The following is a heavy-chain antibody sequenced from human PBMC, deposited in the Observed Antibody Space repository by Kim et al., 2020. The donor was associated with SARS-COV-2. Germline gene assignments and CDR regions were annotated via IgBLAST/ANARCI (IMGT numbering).Heavy chain of an antibody. V-gene: IGHV3-11*06. D-gene: IGHD6-13*01. CDR1: GFTFSDNYY. J-gene: IGHJ4*02. Sequence: GGSLRLSCAVSGFTFSDNYYMNWIRQAPGKGLEWVSYISTSGTYTKYADSVKGRFTISRDNTKNSLYLQMNSLRAEDTAVYYCARDFDGPGYSSHYDYWGQGTLVTVSS. CDR3: ARDFDGPGYSSHYDY. CDR2: ISTSGTYT.